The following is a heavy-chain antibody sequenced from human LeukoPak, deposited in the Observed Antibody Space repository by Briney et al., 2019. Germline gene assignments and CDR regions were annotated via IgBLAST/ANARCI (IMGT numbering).Heavy chain of an antibody. CDR3: AGNRKYYYDSSALDV. CDR1: GYTFTDYY. V-gene: IGHV1-2*02. Sequence: APVKPSCKASGYTFTDYYMHWVRQAPGQGLEWVGWISPNSGGANYAHKFQGRVTMTRDTSISTAYMELSRLRSDDTAVYYCAGNRKYYYDSSALDVWGQGTMVTLSS. J-gene: IGHJ6*02. CDR2: ISPNSGGA. D-gene: IGHD3-22*01.